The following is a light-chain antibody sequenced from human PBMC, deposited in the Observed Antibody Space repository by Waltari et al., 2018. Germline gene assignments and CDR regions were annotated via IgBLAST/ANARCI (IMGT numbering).Light chain of an antibody. Sequence: EIVFTQSPGTLSFSPGESVTLSCRASQSVRSTYLAWYQQKPGQAPRLLIYASSRATGIPDRFSGSGSGTDFTLTISRLEPEDFAVYYCQQYGSSPQTFGGGTKVEIK. CDR2: AS. CDR1: QSVRSTY. CDR3: QQYGSSPQT. V-gene: IGKV3-20*01. J-gene: IGKJ4*01.